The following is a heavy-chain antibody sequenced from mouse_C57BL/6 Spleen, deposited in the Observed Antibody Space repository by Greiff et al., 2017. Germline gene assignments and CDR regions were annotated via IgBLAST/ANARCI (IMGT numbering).Heavy chain of an antibody. D-gene: IGHD1-1*01. CDR3: ARDYYPYGNYFDY. J-gene: IGHJ2*01. Sequence: EVKVVESGGGLVKPGGSLKLSCAASGFTFSSYAMSWVRQTPEKRLEWVATISDGGSYTYYPDNVKGRFTISRDNAKNNLYLQMSHLKSEDTAMYYCARDYYPYGNYFDYWGQGTTLTVSS. CDR1: GFTFSSYA. V-gene: IGHV5-4*01. CDR2: ISDGGSYT.